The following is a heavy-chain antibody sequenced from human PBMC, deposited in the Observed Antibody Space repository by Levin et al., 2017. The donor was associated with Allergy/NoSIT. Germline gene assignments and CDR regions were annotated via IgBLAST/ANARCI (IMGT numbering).Heavy chain of an antibody. CDR3: VRIDQQQLDDF. D-gene: IGHD6-13*01. J-gene: IGHJ2*01. CDR1: GFTFSNYA. Sequence: PGGSLRLSCAASGFTFSNYAMNWVRQAPGKGLEWVSYISGSSSAIYYADSVKGRFTMSRDNKKNSLFLQMNSLRGEDTAVYYCVRIDQQQLDDFWGRGTLVTVSS. CDR2: ISGSSSAI. V-gene: IGHV3-48*01.